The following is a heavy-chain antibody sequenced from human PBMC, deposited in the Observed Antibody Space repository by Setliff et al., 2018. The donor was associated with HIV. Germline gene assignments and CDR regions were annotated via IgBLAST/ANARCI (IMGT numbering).Heavy chain of an antibody. CDR1: GGSISSYY. J-gene: IGHJ5*02. V-gene: IGHV4-4*07. Sequence: PSETLSLTCTVSGGSISSYYWSWLRQPAGKGLEWIGHIYISGSTNYNPSFNSRVTMSVDTSKNQFALRLTSVTAADTAMYHCARDRSSGWSKDWFDTWGQGILVTVSS. CDR2: IYISGST. D-gene: IGHD6-19*01. CDR3: ARDRSSGWSKDWFDT.